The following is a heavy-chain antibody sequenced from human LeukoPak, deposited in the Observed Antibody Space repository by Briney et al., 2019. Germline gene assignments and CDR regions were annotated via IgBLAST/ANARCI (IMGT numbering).Heavy chain of an antibody. CDR2: IYHSGST. V-gene: IGHV4-38-2*02. CDR3: ARSSGYLFDP. D-gene: IGHD3-22*01. J-gene: IGHJ5*02. CDR1: GYSISSGYY. Sequence: SETLSLTCTVSGYSISSGYYWGWIRQPPGKGLEWIGSIYHSGSTYYNPSLKSRVSISVDTSKNQFSLKLSSVSAADTAVHYCARSSGYLFDPWGQGILVTVSS.